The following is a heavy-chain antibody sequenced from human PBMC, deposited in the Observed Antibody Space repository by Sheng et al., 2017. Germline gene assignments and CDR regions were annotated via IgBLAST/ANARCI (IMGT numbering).Heavy chain of an antibody. CDR1: GFTFSSYS. Sequence: EVQLVESGGGLVKPGGSLRLSCAASGFTFSSYSMNWVRQAPGKGLEWVSSISSSSSYIYYADSVKGRFTISRDNAKNSLYLQMNSLRAEDTAVYYCARVAAAADYYYGMDVWGQGTTVTVSS. V-gene: IGHV3-21*01. CDR2: ISSSSSYI. CDR3: ARVAAAADYYYGMDV. D-gene: IGHD6-13*01. J-gene: IGHJ6*02.